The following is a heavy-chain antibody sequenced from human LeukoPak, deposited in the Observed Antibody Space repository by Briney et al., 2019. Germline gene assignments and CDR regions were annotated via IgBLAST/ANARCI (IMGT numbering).Heavy chain of an antibody. V-gene: IGHV3-7*03. CDR3: ARDNGGWFDS. CDR2: IKQGGREE. J-gene: IGHJ5*01. D-gene: IGHD3-10*01. Sequence: GGSPRLSCVASEFIFSDYWMSWVRRAPGKGLEWVANIKQGGREEKYVGSVKGRFAISRDDAKSTLYLQMDSLSGDDTAVYYCARDNGGWFDSWGRGTLVTVSS. CDR1: EFIFSDYW.